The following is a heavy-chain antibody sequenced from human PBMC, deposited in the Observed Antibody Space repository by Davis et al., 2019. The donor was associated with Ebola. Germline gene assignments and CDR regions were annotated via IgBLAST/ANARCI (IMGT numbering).Heavy chain of an antibody. CDR1: GGTFSSYA. V-gene: IGHV1-69*13. Sequence: SVKVSCKASGGTFSSYAISWVRQAPGQGLEWMGGIIPIFGTANYAQKFQGRVTITADESTSTAYMELSSLRSEDTAVYYCAAEGTNGPIGLDYYYYYGMDVWGKGTTVTVSS. CDR2: IIPIFGTA. CDR3: AAEGTNGPIGLDYYYYYGMDV. D-gene: IGHD2-8*01. J-gene: IGHJ6*04.